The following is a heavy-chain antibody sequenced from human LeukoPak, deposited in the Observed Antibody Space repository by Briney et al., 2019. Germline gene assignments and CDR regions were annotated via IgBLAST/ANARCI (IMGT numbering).Heavy chain of an antibody. CDR3: ARAIRYSGSYWPIYYFDY. Sequence: ASVKVSCKASGYTFTSYGISWVRQAPGQGLKWMGWISAYNGNTNYAQKLQGRVTMTTDTSTSTAYMELRSLRSDDTAVYYCARAIRYSGSYWPIYYFDYWGQGTLVTVSS. CDR1: GYTFTSYG. D-gene: IGHD1-26*01. CDR2: ISAYNGNT. V-gene: IGHV1-18*01. J-gene: IGHJ4*02.